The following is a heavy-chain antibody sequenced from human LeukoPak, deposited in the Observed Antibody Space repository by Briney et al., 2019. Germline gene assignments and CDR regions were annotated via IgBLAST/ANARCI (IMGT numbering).Heavy chain of an antibody. CDR2: ISGSGGST. V-gene: IGHV3-23*01. CDR1: GFTFSSYA. CDR3: AKDGFLAARPMNSFDY. Sequence: GGSLRLSCAASGFTFSSYAMSWVRQAPGKGLEWVSAISGSGGSTYYADSVKGRFTISRDNSKNTLYLQMNSLRAEDTAVYYCAKDGFLAARPMNSFDYWGQGTLVTVSS. J-gene: IGHJ4*02. D-gene: IGHD6-6*01.